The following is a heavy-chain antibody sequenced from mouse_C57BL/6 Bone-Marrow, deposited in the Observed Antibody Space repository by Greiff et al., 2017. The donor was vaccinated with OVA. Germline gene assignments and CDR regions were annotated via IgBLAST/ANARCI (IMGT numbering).Heavy chain of an antibody. CDR1: GFSLSTSGMG. CDR3: ARRAFYYYGSSDYFDY. J-gene: IGHJ2*01. CDR2: LYWDDDK. Sequence: QVTLKVSGPGILQSSQTLSLTCSFSGFSLSTSGMGVSWIRQPSGKGLEWLAHLYWDDDKRYNPSLKRRLTISKATSRNQVFLKTTSVDNADTATYYCARRAFYYYGSSDYFDYWGQGTTLTVSS. D-gene: IGHD1-1*01. V-gene: IGHV8-12*01.